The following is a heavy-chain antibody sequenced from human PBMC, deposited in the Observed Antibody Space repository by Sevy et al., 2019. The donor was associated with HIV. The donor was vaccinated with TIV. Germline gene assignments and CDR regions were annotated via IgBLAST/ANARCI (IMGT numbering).Heavy chain of an antibody. CDR1: GLTFSSYA. V-gene: IGHV3-23*01. CDR2: ISGSGGST. D-gene: IGHD2-15*01. J-gene: IGHJ4*02. CDR3: AKDGGYRSPSLAN. Sequence: GGSLRLSCAASGLTFSSYAMTWVRQAPGKGLEWVSLISGSGGSTFYADSVKGRFTISRDNSKNTLYLQMNSLRADDTAVYYCAKDGGYRSPSLANWGQGTLVTVSS.